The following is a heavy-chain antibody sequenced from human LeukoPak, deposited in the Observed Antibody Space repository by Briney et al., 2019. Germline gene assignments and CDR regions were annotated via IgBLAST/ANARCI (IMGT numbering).Heavy chain of an antibody. Sequence: QPGGSLRLSCAASGFTFSSYAMSWVRQAPGKGLEWVSAISGSGGSTYYADSVKGRFTISRDNSKNTLYLQMNSLRAEDTAVYYCAKDAPPVGATIPGSQIDYWGQGTLVTVSS. D-gene: IGHD1-26*01. J-gene: IGHJ4*02. CDR3: AKDAPPVGATIPGSQIDY. V-gene: IGHV3-23*01. CDR1: GFTFSSYA. CDR2: ISGSGGST.